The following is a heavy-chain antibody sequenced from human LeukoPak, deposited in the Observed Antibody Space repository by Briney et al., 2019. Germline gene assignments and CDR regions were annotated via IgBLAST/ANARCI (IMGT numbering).Heavy chain of an antibody. CDR3: ARAHTPFLTITMVRKGSDWFDP. Sequence: GASVKVSCKASGYTFTSYGISWVRQAPGQGLEWMGWINPNSGGTNYAQKFQGRVTMTRDTSISTAYMELSRLRSDDTAVYYCARAHTPFLTITMVRKGSDWFDPWGQGTLVTVSS. CDR1: GYTFTSYG. CDR2: INPNSGGT. D-gene: IGHD3-10*01. V-gene: IGHV1-2*02. J-gene: IGHJ5*02.